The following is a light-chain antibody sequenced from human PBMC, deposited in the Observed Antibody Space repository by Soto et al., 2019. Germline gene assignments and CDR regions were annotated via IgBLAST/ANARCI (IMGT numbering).Light chain of an antibody. J-gene: IGKJ1*01. Sequence: DIQMTQSPSSLSASVEDRVIITCRASQSISNHLNWYQQKPGKAPKLLIFAASSLQSGVPSRFSGSRSGPDFTLTISSLQPEDFATYYCQQSYSSPPTFGQGTQVDMK. V-gene: IGKV1-39*01. CDR3: QQSYSSPPT. CDR2: AAS. CDR1: QSISNH.